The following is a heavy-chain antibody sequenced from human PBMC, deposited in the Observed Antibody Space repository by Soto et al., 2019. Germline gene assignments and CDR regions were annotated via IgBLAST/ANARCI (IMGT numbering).Heavy chain of an antibody. CDR1: GFAFSGSA. CDR3: TRPGLSDDWERYFGL. Sequence: GGSLRLSCAASGFAFSGSAMHWVRQASGKGLEWVGRIRSKASNYATAYAASVKGRFTISRDDSKNVVYLQMNSLKTEDTAVYFCTRPGLSDDWERYFGLWGRRTLVTGSS. V-gene: IGHV3-73*01. J-gene: IGHJ2*01. CDR2: IRSKASNYAT. D-gene: IGHD3-16*01.